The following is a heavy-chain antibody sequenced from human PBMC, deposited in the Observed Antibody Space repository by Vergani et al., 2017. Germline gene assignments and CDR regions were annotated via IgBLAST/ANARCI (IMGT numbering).Heavy chain of an antibody. J-gene: IGHJ6*02. V-gene: IGHV4-30-4*08. CDR1: GGSISSGDYY. Sequence: QVQLQESGPGLVKPSQTLSLTCTVSGGSISSGDYYWSWIRQPPGKGLEWIGYIYYRGSTYYNPSLKSRVTISVDTSKNQFSLKLSSVTAADTAVYYCARDTVPTAGYYYGMDVWGQGTTVTVSS. D-gene: IGHD2-8*01. CDR2: IYYRGST. CDR3: ARDTVPTAGYYYGMDV.